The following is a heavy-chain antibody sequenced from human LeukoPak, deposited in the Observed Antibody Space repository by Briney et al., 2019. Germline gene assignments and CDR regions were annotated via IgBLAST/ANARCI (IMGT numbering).Heavy chain of an antibody. V-gene: IGHV4-31*03. CDR2: IYYSGST. D-gene: IGHD6-6*01. CDR1: GGSISSGGYY. CDR3: ATAARPDFFDY. Sequence: SETLSLTCTVSGGSISSGGYYWSWIPQHPGKGLEWIGYIYYSGSTYYNPALKSRVTISVDTSKNQFSLKLSSVTAADTAVYYCATAARPDFFDYWGQGTLVTVSS. J-gene: IGHJ4*02.